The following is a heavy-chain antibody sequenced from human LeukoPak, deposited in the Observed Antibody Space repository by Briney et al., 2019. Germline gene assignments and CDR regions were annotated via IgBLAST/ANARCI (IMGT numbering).Heavy chain of an antibody. J-gene: IGHJ4*02. V-gene: IGHV3-74*01. CDR2: INSDGSST. CDR1: GFTFSSHW. D-gene: IGHD6-13*01. Sequence: GGSLRLSCEASGFTFSSHWMHWVRQAPGKGLVWVSRINSDGSSTSYADSVKGRFTTSRDNAKNTVYLQMNSLRAEDSAEYYCARALASGATYWGQGTLVTVSS. CDR3: ARALASGATY.